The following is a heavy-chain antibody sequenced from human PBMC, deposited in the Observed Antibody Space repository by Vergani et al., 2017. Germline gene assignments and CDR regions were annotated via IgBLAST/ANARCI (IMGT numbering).Heavy chain of an antibody. Sequence: QVQLVQSGAEVKKPGSSVKVSCKASGGTFSSYAISWVRQAPGQGLEWMGRIIPILGIANYAQKFQGRVTITADKSTSTAYMELSSLRSEDTAVYYCAGELIAVAGPFDYWGQGTLVTVSS. V-gene: IGHV1-69*04. CDR3: AGELIAVAGPFDY. CDR1: GGTFSSYA. CDR2: IIPILGIA. D-gene: IGHD6-19*01. J-gene: IGHJ4*02.